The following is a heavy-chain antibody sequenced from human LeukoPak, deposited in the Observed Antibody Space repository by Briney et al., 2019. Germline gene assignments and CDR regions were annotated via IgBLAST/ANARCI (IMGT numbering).Heavy chain of an antibody. Sequence: RPSETLSLTCTVSGGSISSNSYYWGWIRQPPGKGLEWIGSIYYSGSTYYNPSLKSRVTISVDTSKNQFSLKLSSVTAADTAVYYCARTEEYYYMDVWGKGTTVTVSS. J-gene: IGHJ6*03. CDR2: IYYSGST. CDR1: GGSISSNSYY. CDR3: ARTEEYYYMDV. V-gene: IGHV4-39*07.